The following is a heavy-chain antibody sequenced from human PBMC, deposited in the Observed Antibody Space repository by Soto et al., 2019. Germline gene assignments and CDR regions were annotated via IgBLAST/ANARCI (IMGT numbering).Heavy chain of an antibody. V-gene: IGHV1-18*01. J-gene: IGHJ4*02. CDR2: ISAYNGNT. D-gene: IGHD3-22*01. CDR1: GYTFTSYG. CDR3: ARGPWNYYDSSGYSPFDY. Sequence: ASVKVSCKASGYTFTSYGISWVRQAPGQGLEWMGWISAYNGNTNYAQKLQGRVTMTTDTSTSTAYMELRSLRSDDTAVYYCARGPWNYYDSSGYSPFDYWGQGTLVTVSS.